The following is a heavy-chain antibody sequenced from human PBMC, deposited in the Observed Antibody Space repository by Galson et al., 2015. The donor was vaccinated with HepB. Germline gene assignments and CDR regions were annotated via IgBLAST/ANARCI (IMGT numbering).Heavy chain of an antibody. J-gene: IGHJ4*02. CDR3: AREWLVYDYYFDY. CDR1: GFTFSSYS. Sequence: SLRLSCAASGFTFSSYSMNWVRQAPGKGLEWVSYISSSSSTIYYADSVKGRFTISRDNAKNSLYLQMNSLRAEDTAVYYCAREWLVYDYYFDYWGQGTLVTVSS. D-gene: IGHD2-8*01. CDR2: ISSSSSTI. V-gene: IGHV3-48*01.